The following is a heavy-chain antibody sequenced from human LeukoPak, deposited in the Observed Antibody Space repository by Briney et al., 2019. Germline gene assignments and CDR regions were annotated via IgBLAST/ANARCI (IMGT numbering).Heavy chain of an antibody. CDR1: GFTFSSYG. CDR3: AKESVAYYYYGMDV. V-gene: IGHV3-30*18. CDR2: ISYDGSNK. J-gene: IGHJ6*02. Sequence: GGSLRLSCAASGFTFSSYGMHWVRQAPGKGLEWVAVISYDGSNKYYADSVKGRFTISRDNSKNTLYLQMNSLRADDTAVYSCAKESVAYYYYGMDVWGQGTTVTVSS.